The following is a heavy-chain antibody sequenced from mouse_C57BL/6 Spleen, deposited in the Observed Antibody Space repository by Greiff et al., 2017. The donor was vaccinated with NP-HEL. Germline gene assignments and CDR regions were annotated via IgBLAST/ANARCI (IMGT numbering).Heavy chain of an antibody. CDR3: ARSRVLLRDAMDY. J-gene: IGHJ4*01. CDR1: GYTFTDYN. Sequence: VQLQQSGPELVKPGASVKMSCKASGYTFTDYNMHWVKQSHGKSLEWIGYINPNNGGTSYNQKFKGKATLTVNKSSSTAYMELRSLTSEDSAVYYCARSRVLLRDAMDYWGQGTSVTVSS. D-gene: IGHD1-1*01. V-gene: IGHV1-22*01. CDR2: INPNNGGT.